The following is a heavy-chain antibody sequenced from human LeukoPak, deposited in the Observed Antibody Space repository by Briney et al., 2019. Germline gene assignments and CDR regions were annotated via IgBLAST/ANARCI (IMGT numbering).Heavy chain of an antibody. CDR1: AFPFSSYG. D-gene: IGHD2-15*01. CDR2: ISYDGSNK. V-gene: IGHV3-30*18. J-gene: IGHJ6*02. CDR3: AKGGLYCSGGSCYPGGPYPPYYYGMDV. Sequence: GGSLRLSCAASAFPFSSYGMHWVRQAPGKGLEWVAVISYDGSNKCYADSVKGRFTISRDNSKNTLYLQMNSLRAEDTAVYYCAKGGLYCSGGSCYPGGPYPPYYYGMDVWGQGTTVTVSS.